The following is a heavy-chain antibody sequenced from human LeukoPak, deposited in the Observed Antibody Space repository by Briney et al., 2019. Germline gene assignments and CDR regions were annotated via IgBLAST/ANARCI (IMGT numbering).Heavy chain of an antibody. D-gene: IGHD2-8*01. Sequence: SVKDSCKASGGTFSSYAISWVRQAPGQGLEWMGGIIPIFGTANYAQKFQGRVTITTDESTSTAYMELSSLRSEDTAVYYCARGGVVRGYPDYWGQGTLVTVSS. J-gene: IGHJ4*02. V-gene: IGHV1-69*05. CDR2: IIPIFGTA. CDR1: GGTFSSYA. CDR3: ARGGVVRGYPDY.